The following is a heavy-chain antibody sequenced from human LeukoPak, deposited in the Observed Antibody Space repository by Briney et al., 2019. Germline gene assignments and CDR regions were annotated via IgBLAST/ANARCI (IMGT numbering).Heavy chain of an antibody. J-gene: IGHJ4*02. CDR2: IIPILGIA. Sequence: ASVKVSCRASGGTFSSYAISWVRQAPGQGLEWMGRIIPILGIANYAQKFQGRVTITADKSTSTAYMELSSLRSEDTAVYYCARDHPGDYWGQGTLVTVSS. CDR3: ARDHPGDY. D-gene: IGHD3-10*01. V-gene: IGHV1-69*04. CDR1: GGTFSSYA.